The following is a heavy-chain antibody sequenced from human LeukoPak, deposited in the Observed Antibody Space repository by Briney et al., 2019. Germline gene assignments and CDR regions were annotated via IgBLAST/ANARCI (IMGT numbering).Heavy chain of an antibody. CDR2: IYPGDSDT. CDR1: GYSFTSYW. CDR3: ARRLIAAGSWFDP. D-gene: IGHD6-13*01. V-gene: IGHV5-51*01. Sequence: GESLKISCKGFGYSFTSYWIGWVRQMPGKGLEWMGIIYPGDSDTRYSPSFQGQVTISADKSISTAYLQWSSLKASDTAMYYCARRLIAAGSWFDPWGQGTLVTVSS. J-gene: IGHJ5*02.